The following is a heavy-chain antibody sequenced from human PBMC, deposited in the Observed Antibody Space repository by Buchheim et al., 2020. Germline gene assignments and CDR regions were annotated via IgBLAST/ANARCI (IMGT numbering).Heavy chain of an antibody. CDR2: ISGSGGAA. J-gene: IGHJ4*02. V-gene: IGHV3-23*01. Sequence: EVQLLESGGGLVQPGGSLRLSCPASGFTFSNYAMCWVRLAPGKGLEWISAISGSGGAAYYAGSVKGRFTISRDNSKNTLYLQMNNLGAEDTAVYYCARVGPKIQLWWYFDYWGQGT. CDR1: GFTFSNYA. CDR3: ARVGPKIQLWWYFDY. D-gene: IGHD5-24*01.